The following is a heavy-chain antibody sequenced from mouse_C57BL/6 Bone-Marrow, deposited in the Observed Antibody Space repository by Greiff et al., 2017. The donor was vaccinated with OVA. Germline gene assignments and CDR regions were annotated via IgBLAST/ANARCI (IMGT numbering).Heavy chain of an antibody. CDR1: GYTFTSYW. D-gene: IGHD1-1*01. CDR3: ARYYYGTFDY. V-gene: IGHV1-64*01. Sequence: VKLQQPGAELVKPGASVKLSCKASGYTFTSYWMHWVKQRPGQGLEWIGMIHPNSGSTNYNEKFKSKATLTVDKSSSTAYMQLSSLTSEDSAVYDCARYYYGTFDYWGQGTTLTVSA. J-gene: IGHJ2*01. CDR2: IHPNSGST.